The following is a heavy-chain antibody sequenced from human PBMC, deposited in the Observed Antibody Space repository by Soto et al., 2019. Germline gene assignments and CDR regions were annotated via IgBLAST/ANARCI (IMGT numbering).Heavy chain of an antibody. CDR3: AKWTGRYCSGGRCYLDDPFDY. D-gene: IGHD2-15*01. V-gene: IGHV3-23*01. CDR1: GFTFSNYA. Sequence: EVHLLESGGDLVQPGGSLSLSCAASGFTFSNYAMSWVRQAPGKGLDWVSGISGSAASTFYADSVKGRFTISRDNSKNTLHLQMNSLRAEDTAVYYCAKWTGRYCSGGRCYLDDPFDYWGQGTLVTGSS. J-gene: IGHJ4*02. CDR2: ISGSAAST.